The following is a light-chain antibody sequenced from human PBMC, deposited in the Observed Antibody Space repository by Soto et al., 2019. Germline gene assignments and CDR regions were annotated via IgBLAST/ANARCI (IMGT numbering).Light chain of an antibody. Sequence: GDGVTITCRASQSISSWLAWYQQKPGKAPKLLIYDASSLESGVPSRFSGSGSGTEFTLTISSLQTDDFATYYCLLDFRYFWAFGQGTKVDIK. CDR1: QSISSW. CDR3: LLDFRYFWA. V-gene: IGKV1-5*01. J-gene: IGKJ1*01. CDR2: DAS.